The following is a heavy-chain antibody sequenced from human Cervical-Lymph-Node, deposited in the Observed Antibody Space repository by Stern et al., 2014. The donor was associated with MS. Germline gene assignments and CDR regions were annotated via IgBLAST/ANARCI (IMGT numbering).Heavy chain of an antibody. CDR1: EFTFSDYY. CDR2: ISGSGSTI. V-gene: IGHV3-11*01. J-gene: IGHJ4*02. Sequence: QVQLVESGGGLVKPGGSLRLSCAASEFTFSDYYMSWIRQAPGKGLEWVSSISGSGSTIYYADSVKDRFTISWDNAKSSLFLQMNSLRAEDTAVYYCARLSLYFDWLSQYYFDYWGQGTLVTVSS. CDR3: ARLSLYFDWLSQYYFDY. D-gene: IGHD3-9*01.